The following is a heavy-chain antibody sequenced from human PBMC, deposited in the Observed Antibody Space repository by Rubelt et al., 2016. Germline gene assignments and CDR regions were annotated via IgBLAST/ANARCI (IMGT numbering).Heavy chain of an antibody. V-gene: IGHV4-39*01. Sequence: QVQLQESGPGLVKPSETLSLTCTVSGGSISSDEWWSWVRQPPGKGLEWIGSIYYSGSTYYNPSLKSRVTISVDTSKNQFSLKLSCVTAADTAVYYCARAPRSTAAADYWGQGTLVTVSS. CDR3: ARAPRSTAAADY. CDR1: GGSISSDEW. J-gene: IGHJ4*02. D-gene: IGHD6-13*01. CDR2: IYYSGST.